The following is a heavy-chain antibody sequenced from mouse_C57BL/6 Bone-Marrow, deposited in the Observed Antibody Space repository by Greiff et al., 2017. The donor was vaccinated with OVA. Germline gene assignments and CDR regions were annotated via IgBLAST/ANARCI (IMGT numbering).Heavy chain of an antibody. V-gene: IGHV1-61*01. CDR1: GYTFTSYW. J-gene: IGHJ3*01. D-gene: IGHD3-2*02. Sequence: QVQLQQPGAELVRPGSSVKLSCKASGYTFTSYWMDWVKPRPGQGLEWIGNIYPSDSETHYNQKFKDKATLTVDKSSSTAYMQLSSLTSEDSAVYYCAREGQLRPFAHWGQGTLVTVSA. CDR2: IYPSDSET. CDR3: AREGQLRPFAH.